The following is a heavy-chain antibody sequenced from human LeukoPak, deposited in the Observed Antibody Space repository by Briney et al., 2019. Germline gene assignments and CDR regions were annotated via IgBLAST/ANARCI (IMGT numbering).Heavy chain of an antibody. V-gene: IGHV3-21*01. D-gene: IGHD3-22*01. J-gene: IGHJ4*02. Sequence: GWSLRLSCAASGFTFSSYSMNWVRQTAGKGVEWVSSISSSSSYIHYADSVKGRFTISRDNARNSLYLQMNSPRVEDTAVYYCARAAPTRTLIGSGADYWGQGTLVSVSS. CDR1: GFTFSSYS. CDR2: ISSSSSYI. CDR3: ARAAPTRTLIGSGADY.